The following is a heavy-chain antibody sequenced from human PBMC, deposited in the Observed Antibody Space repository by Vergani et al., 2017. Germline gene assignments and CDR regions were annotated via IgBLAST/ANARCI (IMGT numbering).Heavy chain of an antibody. V-gene: IGHV3-21*01. CDR2: ISSSSSYI. D-gene: IGHD1-1*01. CDR1: GFTFSSYS. CDR3: ARDNLERMVVGPDAFDI. J-gene: IGHJ3*02. Sequence: EVQLVESGGGLVKPGGSLRLSCAASGFTFSSYSMNWVRQAPGKGLEWVSSISSSSSYIYYADSVKGRFTISRDNAKNSLYLQMNSLRAEDTAVYYCARDNLERMVVGPDAFDIWSQGTMVTVSS.